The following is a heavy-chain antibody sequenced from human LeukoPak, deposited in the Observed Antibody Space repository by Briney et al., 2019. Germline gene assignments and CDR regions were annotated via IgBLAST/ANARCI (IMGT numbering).Heavy chain of an antibody. D-gene: IGHD6-19*01. J-gene: IGHJ4*02. CDR2: IYYRGRT. V-gene: IGHV4-39*01. CDR3: SRLTVAGTHFDY. Sequence: WIGSIYYRGRTYYNPSLKSRVTISVDTSKNQFSLKLSSVTAADTAVYSCSRLTVAGTHFDYWGQGTLVTVSS.